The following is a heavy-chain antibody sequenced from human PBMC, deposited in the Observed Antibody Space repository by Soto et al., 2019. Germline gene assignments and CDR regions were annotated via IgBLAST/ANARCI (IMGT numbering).Heavy chain of an antibody. D-gene: IGHD6-13*01. CDR1: GGSISSSSYY. Sequence: SETLSLTCTVSGGSISSSSYYWGWIRQPPGKGLEWIGYIYYSGSTHYNPSLKSRLTISVDRSKNQFSLQLTSVTAEDTAVYYCATSYGNAWYTYWGQGTQVTVSS. CDR2: IYYSGST. V-gene: IGHV4-39*07. J-gene: IGHJ4*02. CDR3: ATSYGNAWYTY.